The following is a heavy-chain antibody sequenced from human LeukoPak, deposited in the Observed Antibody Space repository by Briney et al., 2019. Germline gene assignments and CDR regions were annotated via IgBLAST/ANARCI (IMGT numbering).Heavy chain of an antibody. Sequence: SETLSLTCAVYGGSFSVYYWSWISHSPGKGLEWIGKINHSGNTNNNPSLKSQVTISIDTSKNQLSLKLSSVTAADTAVYYCAREYSNSSTAFDIWGKGTMVTVSS. V-gene: IGHV4-34*01. CDR1: GGSFSVYY. D-gene: IGHD6-6*01. J-gene: IGHJ3*02. CDR3: AREYSNSSTAFDI. CDR2: INHSGNT.